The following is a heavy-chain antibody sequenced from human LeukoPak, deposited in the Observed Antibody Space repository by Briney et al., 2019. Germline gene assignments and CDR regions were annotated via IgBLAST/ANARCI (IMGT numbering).Heavy chain of an antibody. V-gene: IGHV2-70*01. Sequence: SGPALVKPTQTLTLTCTFSGFSLSTSGMCVSWIRQPPGKALEWIALIDWDDDKYYSTSLKTRLTISKDTSKNQVVLTKTNKAAVATATYYCASLEGSSLIFDYWGQGTLVTVSS. J-gene: IGHJ4*02. CDR3: ASLEGSSLIFDY. CDR1: GFSLSTSGMC. D-gene: IGHD6-13*01. CDR2: IDWDDDK.